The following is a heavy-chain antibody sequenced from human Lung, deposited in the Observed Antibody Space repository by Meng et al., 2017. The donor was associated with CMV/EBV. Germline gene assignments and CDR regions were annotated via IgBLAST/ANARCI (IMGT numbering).Heavy chain of an antibody. CDR1: SY. CDR3: ARGWAMRYCSSTSCYKGQWYFDL. CDR2: IYYSGRT. V-gene: IGHV4-59*12. D-gene: IGHD2-2*02. J-gene: IGHJ2*01. Sequence: SYWSWIRQPPGKGLEWIGYIYYSGRTNYKPSLKSRVTISVDTSKNHFSLRLSSVTAADTAVYYCARGWAMRYCSSTSCYKGQWYFDLWGRGTLVTVSS.